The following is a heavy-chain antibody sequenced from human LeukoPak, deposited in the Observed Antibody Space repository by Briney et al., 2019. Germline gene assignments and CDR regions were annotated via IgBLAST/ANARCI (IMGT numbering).Heavy chain of an antibody. D-gene: IGHD3-22*01. V-gene: IGHV4-59*04. CDR3: ARAIYYDSRTPDY. CDR1: GGSISSYY. J-gene: IGHJ4*02. Sequence: NPSETLSLTCTVSGGSISSYYWSWIRQPPGKGLEWIGYIYYSGSTYYNPSLKSRVTISVDTSKNQFSLKLSSVTAADTAVYYCARAIYYDSRTPDYWGQGTLVTVSS. CDR2: IYYSGST.